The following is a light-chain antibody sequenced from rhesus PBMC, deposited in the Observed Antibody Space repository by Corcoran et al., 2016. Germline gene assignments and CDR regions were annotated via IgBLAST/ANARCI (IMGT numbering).Light chain of an antibody. Sequence: QAALTQPRSVSGSPGPSVTISCPGTSSAIGAYNYVSWYQQDPGTAPKVMIYEVSKRPSGVSDRFSGSKSGNTASLTISGLQAEDEADYYCSSYAGSNTDVFGSGTKLTVL. CDR3: SSYAGSNTDV. J-gene: IGLJ6*01. CDR2: EVS. V-gene: IGLV2-32*02. CDR1: SSAIGAYNY.